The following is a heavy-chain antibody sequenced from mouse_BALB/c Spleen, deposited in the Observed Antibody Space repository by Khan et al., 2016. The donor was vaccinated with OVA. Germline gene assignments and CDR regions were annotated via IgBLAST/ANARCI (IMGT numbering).Heavy chain of an antibody. Sequence: QVQLQQPGAEVVRPGTSVKMSCKAAGYTFTNYWIGWINQRPGHGLEWIGDIYPGNGNTNYNEKFKGKAILTADTSSNTAYLQLSSLTSEDSAIDYCARPYYVGTSYATMDDWGQGTSVTVSS. CDR2: IYPGNGNT. V-gene: IGHV1-63*02. D-gene: IGHD1-1*01. CDR1: GYTFTNYW. J-gene: IGHJ4*01. CDR3: ARPYYVGTSYATMDD.